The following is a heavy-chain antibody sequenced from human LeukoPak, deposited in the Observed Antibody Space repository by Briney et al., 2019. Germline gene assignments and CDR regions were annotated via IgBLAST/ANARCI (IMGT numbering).Heavy chain of an antibody. CDR3: SRDPRPCDY. CDR1: GFTFXXXX. Sequence: LXCXXSGFTFXXXXMTXXXDXXXXGLETVAYISGSGSVIVYADSVKGRFTISRDNAQNSLYLQMNSLRDEDTAVYYCSRDPRPCDYWGQGTLVTVSS. CDR2: ISGSGSVI. V-gene: IGHV3-11*04. J-gene: IGHJ4*02.